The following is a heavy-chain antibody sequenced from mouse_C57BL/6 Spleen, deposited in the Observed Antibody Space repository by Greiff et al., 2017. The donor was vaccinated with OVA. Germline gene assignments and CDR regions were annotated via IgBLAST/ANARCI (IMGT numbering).Heavy chain of an antibody. CDR3: ARDYGSSPCAY. CDR2: IYPGDGDT. Sequence: QVHVKQSGAELVKPGASVKISCKASGYAFSSYWMNWVKQRPGKGLEGIGQIYPGDGDTNYNGKFKGKATLTADKSSSTAYMQLSSLTSEDSAVYYCARDYGSSPCAYWGQGTLVTVSA. J-gene: IGHJ3*01. V-gene: IGHV1-80*01. D-gene: IGHD1-1*01. CDR1: GYAFSSYW.